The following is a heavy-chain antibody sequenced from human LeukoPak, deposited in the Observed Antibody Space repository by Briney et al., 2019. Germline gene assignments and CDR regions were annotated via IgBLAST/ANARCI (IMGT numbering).Heavy chain of an antibody. Sequence: ASVKVSCKASGYTFTSYDINWVRQATGQGLEWMGWMNPNSGNTGYAQKFQGRVTMTRSTSISTAYMELSSLRSEDTAVYYCARGNGYYDSSAVDYWGQGTLVTVSS. CDR1: GYTFTSYD. V-gene: IGHV1-8*01. J-gene: IGHJ4*02. D-gene: IGHD3-22*01. CDR3: ARGNGYYDSSAVDY. CDR2: MNPNSGNT.